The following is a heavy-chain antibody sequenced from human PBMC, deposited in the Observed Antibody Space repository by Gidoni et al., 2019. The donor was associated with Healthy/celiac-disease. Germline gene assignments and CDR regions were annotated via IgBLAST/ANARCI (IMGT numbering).Heavy chain of an antibody. V-gene: IGHV1-46*03. CDR1: GYTFTSYY. J-gene: IGHJ4*02. CDR3: ARAYPRSGFDY. Sequence: QVQLVQSGAEVKKPGASVNVSCKASGYTFTSYYMHWVRQAPGQGLEWMGIINPSGGSTSYAQKFQGRVTMTRETSTGTVYMELSSLRSEDTAVYYCARAYPRSGFDYWGQGTLVTVSS. CDR2: INPSGGST.